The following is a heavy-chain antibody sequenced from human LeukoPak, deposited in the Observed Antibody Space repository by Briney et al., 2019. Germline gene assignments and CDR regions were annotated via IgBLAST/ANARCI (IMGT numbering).Heavy chain of an antibody. Sequence: ASVKVSCEASGYTFTGYYMHWVRQAPGQGLEWMGWINPNSGGTNYAQKFQGRVTMTRDTSISTAYMELSRLRSDDTAVYYCARVYSVWFGEKTLLFGYWGQGTLVTVSS. CDR3: ARVYSVWFGEKTLLFGY. D-gene: IGHD3-10*01. CDR2: INPNSGGT. J-gene: IGHJ4*02. CDR1: GYTFTGYY. V-gene: IGHV1-2*02.